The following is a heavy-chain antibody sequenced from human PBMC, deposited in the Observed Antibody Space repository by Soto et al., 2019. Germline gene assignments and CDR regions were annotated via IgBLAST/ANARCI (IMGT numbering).Heavy chain of an antibody. Sequence: QVQLVQSGAEVKKPGASVKVSCKASGYTFTSYDINWVRQATGQGLEWMGWMNPNSGNTGYAQKFQGRVTMTRNTSISTAYMELSSLRSEDTAVYYCARGTNIPVEDVSAFDIWGQGTMVTVSS. CDR1: GYTFTSYD. D-gene: IGHD1-1*01. V-gene: IGHV1-8*01. CDR3: ARGTNIPVEDVSAFDI. J-gene: IGHJ3*02. CDR2: MNPNSGNT.